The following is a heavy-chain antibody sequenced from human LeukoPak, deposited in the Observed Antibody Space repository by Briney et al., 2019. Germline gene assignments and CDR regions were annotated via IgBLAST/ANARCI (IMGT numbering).Heavy chain of an antibody. J-gene: IGHJ4*02. Sequence: SETLSLTCTVSGGSISSYYWSWIRQPAGKGLEWIGRIYTSGSTNYNPSLKSRVTISVDTSKNQFSLKLSSVTAADTAVYYCARSIRFLEWLLPFDYWGQGTLVTVSS. CDR1: GGSISSYY. D-gene: IGHD3-3*01. V-gene: IGHV4-4*07. CDR2: IYTSGST. CDR3: ARSIRFLEWLLPFDY.